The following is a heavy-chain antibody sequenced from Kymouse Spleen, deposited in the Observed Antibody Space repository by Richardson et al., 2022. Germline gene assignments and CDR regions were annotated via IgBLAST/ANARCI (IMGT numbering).Heavy chain of an antibody. CDR3: AKEYSSSFDY. D-gene: IGHD6-6*01. J-gene: IGHJ4*02. V-gene: IGHV3-9*01. CDR1: GFTFDDYA. Sequence: EVQLVESGGGLVQPGRSLRLSCAASGFTFDDYAMHWVRQAPGKGLEWVSGISWNSGSIGYADSVKGRFTISRDNAKNSLYLQMNSLRAEDTALYYCAKEYSSSFDYWGQGTLVTVSS. CDR2: ISWNSGSI.